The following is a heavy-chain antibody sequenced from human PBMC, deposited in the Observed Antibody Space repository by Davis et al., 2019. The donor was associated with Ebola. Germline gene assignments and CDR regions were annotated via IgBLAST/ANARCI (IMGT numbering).Heavy chain of an antibody. CDR3: ARQGGYCSGGSCQTAGYFDY. V-gene: IGHV3-21*01. D-gene: IGHD2-15*01. CDR2: ISSSSSYI. J-gene: IGHJ4*02. Sequence: GESLKISCAASGFTFSSYSMNWVRQAPGKGLEWVSSISSSSSYIYYADSVKGRFTISRDNAKNSLYLQMNSLRAEDTAVYYCARQGGYCSGGSCQTAGYFDYWGQGTLVTVSS. CDR1: GFTFSSYS.